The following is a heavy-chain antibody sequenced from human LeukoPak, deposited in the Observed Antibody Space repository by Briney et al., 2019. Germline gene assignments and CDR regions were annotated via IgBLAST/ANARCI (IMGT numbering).Heavy chain of an antibody. D-gene: IGHD5-24*01. J-gene: IGHJ4*02. Sequence: GGSLRLSCAASGFSFSSLYMSWVRQAPGKGLEWVSVIYHDERTDYSGSVRGRFTISRDNSKNTLYLQMNSLRVDDTAVYYCARARRVGYSNWDYWGQGTLVTVSS. CDR3: ARARRVGYSNWDY. CDR2: IYHDERT. CDR1: GFSFSSLY. V-gene: IGHV3-53*01.